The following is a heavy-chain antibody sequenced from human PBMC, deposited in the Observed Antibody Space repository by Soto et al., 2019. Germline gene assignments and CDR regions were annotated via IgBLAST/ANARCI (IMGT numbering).Heavy chain of an antibody. CDR2: IKQDESEK. J-gene: IGHJ4*02. CDR1: GFTFSSYA. D-gene: IGHD1-26*01. CDR3: ASDRFRGTYYLRGVTYFFEE. V-gene: IGHV3-7*03. Sequence: GGSLRLSCAASGFTFSSYAMHWVRQAPGKGLEWVANIKQDESEKNYLDSVKGRFTISRDNAKNSLYLQMNSLRAEDTAVYYCASDRFRGTYYLRGVTYFFEEWGQGAPVTVSS.